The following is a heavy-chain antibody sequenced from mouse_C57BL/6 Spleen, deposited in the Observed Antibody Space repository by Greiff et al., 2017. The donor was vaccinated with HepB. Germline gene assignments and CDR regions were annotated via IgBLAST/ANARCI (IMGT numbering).Heavy chain of an antibody. CDR3: ARRGYSNYGAY. CDR1: GYSFTGYY. J-gene: IGHJ3*01. V-gene: IGHV1-42*01. CDR2: INPSTGGT. Sequence: VQLQQSGPELVKPGASVKISCKASGYSFTGYYMHWVKQSPEKSLEWIGAINPSTGGTTYNQKFKAKATLTVDKSSSTAYMQLKSLTSEDSAVYYCARRGYSNYGAYWGQGTLVTVSA. D-gene: IGHD2-5*01.